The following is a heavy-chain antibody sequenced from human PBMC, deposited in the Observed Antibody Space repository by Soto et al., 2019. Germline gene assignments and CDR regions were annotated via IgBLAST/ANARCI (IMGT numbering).Heavy chain of an antibody. J-gene: IGHJ6*02. CDR2: IIPISGTT. CDR1: GGTFSSYA. V-gene: IGHV1-69*01. CDR3: ARGGATLVRGVLRTGYYGMDV. Sequence: QVQLVQSGAEVKKPGSSVKVSCKASGGTFSSYAISWVRQAPGQGLEWMGGIIPISGTTNYAQKFQGRVTITADESTTIAYMELSSLGSEDTAVYYCARGGATLVRGVLRTGYYGMDVWGQGTTVTVSS. D-gene: IGHD3-10*01.